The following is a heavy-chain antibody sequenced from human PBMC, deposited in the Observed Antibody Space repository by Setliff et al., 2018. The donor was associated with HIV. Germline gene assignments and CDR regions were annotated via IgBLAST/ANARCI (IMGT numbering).Heavy chain of an antibody. D-gene: IGHD3-22*01. CDR2: ISGGGGTT. J-gene: IGHJ3*02. CDR3: AKGSGYYESAFDI. CDR1: GFTFSNYA. V-gene: IGHV3-23*01. Sequence: PVGSLRLSCVASGFTFSNYAMSWVRQAPGKGLEWVSAISGGGGTTYYADSVKGRFTISRDNSKNTLYLKMNSLRAEDTAVYYCAKGSGYYESAFDIWGQGTMVTVSS.